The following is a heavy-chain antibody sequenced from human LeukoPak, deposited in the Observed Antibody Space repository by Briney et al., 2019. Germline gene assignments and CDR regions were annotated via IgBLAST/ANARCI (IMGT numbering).Heavy chain of an antibody. Sequence: GGSLRLSCAASGFTFSSYGMSWVRQAPGKGLEWVSAISDSGGSTYYADSVKGRFTIPRDNSKNTLYLQMNSLRAEDTAVYYCAKPMYYYDSRGAFDIWGQGTMVTVSS. J-gene: IGHJ3*02. CDR1: GFTFSSYG. CDR2: ISDSGGST. CDR3: AKPMYYYDSRGAFDI. V-gene: IGHV3-23*01. D-gene: IGHD3-22*01.